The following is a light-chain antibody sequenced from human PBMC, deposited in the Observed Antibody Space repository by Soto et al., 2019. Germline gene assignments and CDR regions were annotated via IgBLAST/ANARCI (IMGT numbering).Light chain of an antibody. CDR1: QSVRADF. CDR3: QYYGTSPT. J-gene: IGKJ4*01. CDR2: GAS. Sequence: EIVLTQSPDTLSLSPGERATLSCRASQSVRADFLTWYQQRLGQAPRLLIYGASNRATGIPDRFSGSGSETDFTLTISGLAPEDFDEYYCQYYGTSPTFGGGAKVEIK. V-gene: IGKV3-20*01.